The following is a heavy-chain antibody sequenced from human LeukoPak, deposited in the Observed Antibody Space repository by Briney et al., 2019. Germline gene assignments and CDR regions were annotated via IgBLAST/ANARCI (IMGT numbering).Heavy chain of an antibody. CDR3: AKDGSYWGDGFDY. V-gene: IGHV3-23*01. CDR1: GFTVSSNY. CDR2: ISGSGGST. Sequence: PGGSLRLSCAASGFTVSSNYMSWVRQAPGKGLEWVSVISGSGGSTYYADSVKGRFTISRDNSKNTLYLQMNSLRAEDTAVYYCAKDGSYWGDGFDYWGQGTLVTVSS. D-gene: IGHD1-26*01. J-gene: IGHJ4*02.